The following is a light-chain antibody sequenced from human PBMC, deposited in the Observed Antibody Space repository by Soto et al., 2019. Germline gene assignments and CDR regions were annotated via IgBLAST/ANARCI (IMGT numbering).Light chain of an antibody. CDR3: QLRSNWPRT. CDR2: EAS. Sequence: EIVLTQSPATLSLSPGERATLSCRARQSVSSYLAWYQQKPGQAPRLLISEASNRATGIQARFRGSGSGTDFTLTISRLEPEDFAVYYCQLRSNWPRTFGGGTKVEIK. J-gene: IGKJ4*01. CDR1: QSVSSY. V-gene: IGKV3-11*01.